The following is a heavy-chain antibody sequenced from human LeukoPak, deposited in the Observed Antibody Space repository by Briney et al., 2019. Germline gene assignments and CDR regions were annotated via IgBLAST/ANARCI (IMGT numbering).Heavy chain of an antibody. D-gene: IGHD2-21*02. CDR3: ARVPVAYCGGDCSSDY. V-gene: IGHV4-39*01. Sequence: SETLSPTCAVSGGSISSSSYYWGWIRQPPGKGLEWIGSIYYSGSTYYNPSLKSRVPISVDTSKNQFSLKLSSVTAADTAVYYCARVPVAYCGGDCSSDYWGQGTLVTVSS. CDR2: IYYSGST. J-gene: IGHJ4*02. CDR1: GGSISSSSYY.